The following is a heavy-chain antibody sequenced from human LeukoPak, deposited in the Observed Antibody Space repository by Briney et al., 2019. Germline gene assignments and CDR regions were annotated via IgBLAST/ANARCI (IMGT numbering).Heavy chain of an antibody. Sequence: PGGSLSLSCAASGFTFSSYAMHCVRQAPGKGLEWVAVISYDGSNKYYADSVKGRFTISRDNSKNTLYLQMNSLRAEDTAVYYCAKRGGTSSGYYYYYMDVWGKGTTVTISS. CDR1: GFTFSSYA. CDR2: ISYDGSNK. D-gene: IGHD3-22*01. CDR3: AKRGGTSSGYYYYYMDV. J-gene: IGHJ6*03. V-gene: IGHV3-30*04.